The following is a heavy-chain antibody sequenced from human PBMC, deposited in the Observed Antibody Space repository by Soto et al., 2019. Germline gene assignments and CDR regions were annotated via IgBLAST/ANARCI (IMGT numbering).Heavy chain of an antibody. Sequence: SSETLSLTCTVSGAYMRNDYYYWSWVRQNPGKDLEWIGHMHHSGRTHYNPSLKSRVAISVDTSKNQFSLYLNSVTAADTAVYYCARWVEVSLDYFDSWGQGTPVTSPQ. CDR1: GAYMRNDYYY. CDR3: ARWVEVSLDYFDS. CDR2: MHHSGRT. V-gene: IGHV4-31*03. D-gene: IGHD2-15*01. J-gene: IGHJ4*02.